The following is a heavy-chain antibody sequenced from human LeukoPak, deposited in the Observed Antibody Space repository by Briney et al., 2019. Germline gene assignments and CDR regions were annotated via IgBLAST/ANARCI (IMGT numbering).Heavy chain of an antibody. D-gene: IGHD4-17*01. CDR3: ARASPYGDYAFDI. J-gene: IGHJ3*02. CDR2: ISHSVSTI. V-gene: IGHV3-48*03. Sequence: GSLRLSCAASGFTFSSYEMNWVRQAPGKGLEWVSYISHSVSTIYYADSVKGRFTISRDNAKNSLYLQMNSLRAEDTAVYYCARASPYGDYAFDIWGQGTMVTVSS. CDR1: GFTFSSYE.